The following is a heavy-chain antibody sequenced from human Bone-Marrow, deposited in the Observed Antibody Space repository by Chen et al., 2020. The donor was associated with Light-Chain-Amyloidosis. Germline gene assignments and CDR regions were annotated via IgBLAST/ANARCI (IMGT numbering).Heavy chain of an antibody. CDR2: VSRDGKGT. J-gene: IGHJ4*01. CDR1: GFTLSDHW. CDR3: VRDGHHWDFDY. V-gene: IGHV3-74*01. D-gene: IGHD7-27*01. Sequence: QLVESGGGLVQPGGSLRVSCAASGFTLSDHWMHWVRQAPRKGLVRVSRVSRDGKGTDYADFVKGRFTISRDNAKNTLYLQMNSLRADDTATYYCVRDGHHWDFDYWGRGTLVTVSS.